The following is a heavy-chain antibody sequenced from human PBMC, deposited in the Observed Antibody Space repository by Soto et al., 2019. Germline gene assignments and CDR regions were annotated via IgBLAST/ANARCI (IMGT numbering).Heavy chain of an antibody. V-gene: IGHV2-5*02. J-gene: IGHJ5*02. CDR1: GLSVITGGVG. Sequence: QINLKESGPTLVKPTQTLTLTCTFSGLSVITGGVGEAWIRQPRGTALEWLALIYWDDEKWYSPSLQSRLTSTKDTSKNQVALTMTNMDPVDTATYYCALRSCVGDCYGLWFEPWGQGTLVTVSS. CDR3: ALRSCVGDCYGLWFEP. D-gene: IGHD2-21*02. CDR2: IYWDDEK.